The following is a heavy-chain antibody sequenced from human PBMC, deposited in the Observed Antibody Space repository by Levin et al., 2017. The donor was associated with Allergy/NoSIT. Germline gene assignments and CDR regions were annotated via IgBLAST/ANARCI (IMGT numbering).Heavy chain of an antibody. CDR1: GFTFSSYD. CDR3: VPGIAVTGSPTDY. CDR2: IRGSASKT. J-gene: IGHJ4*02. D-gene: IGHD6-19*01. V-gene: IGHV3-23*01. Sequence: LTCAASGFTFSSYDMSWVRQAPGKGLEWVSAIRGSASKTFYADSVKGRFTISRDNSKNTVSLQMNSLRAEDTAIYYCVPGIAVTGSPTDYWGQGTLVTVSS.